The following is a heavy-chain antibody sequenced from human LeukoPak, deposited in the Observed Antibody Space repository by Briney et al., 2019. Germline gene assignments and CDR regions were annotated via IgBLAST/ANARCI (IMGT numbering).Heavy chain of an antibody. J-gene: IGHJ5*02. V-gene: IGHV1-8*01. Sequence: ASVKVSCKASGYTFTSYDINWVRQATGQGLEWMGWMNPSSGNTGYAQKFQGRVTMTRNTSISTAYMELSSLRSEDTAVYYCASAARRHGLIAVAGDWFDPWGQGTLVTVSS. CDR2: MNPSSGNT. CDR3: ASAARRHGLIAVAGDWFDP. CDR1: GYTFTSYD. D-gene: IGHD6-19*01.